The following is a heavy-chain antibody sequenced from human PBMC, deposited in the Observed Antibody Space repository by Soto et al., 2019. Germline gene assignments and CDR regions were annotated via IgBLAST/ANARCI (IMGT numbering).Heavy chain of an antibody. J-gene: IGHJ3*02. D-gene: IGHD2-2*01. CDR1: GYTFTSYD. CDR2: MNPNSGNT. CDR3: AGVVDIVVVPAADDAFDI. Sequence: QVQLVQSGAEVKKPGASVKVSCKASGYTFTSYDINWVRQATGQGLEWMGWMNPNSGNTGYAQKFQGRVTMTRNTSISTAYMELSSLRSEDTAVYYGAGVVDIVVVPAADDAFDIWGQGTMVTVSS. V-gene: IGHV1-8*01.